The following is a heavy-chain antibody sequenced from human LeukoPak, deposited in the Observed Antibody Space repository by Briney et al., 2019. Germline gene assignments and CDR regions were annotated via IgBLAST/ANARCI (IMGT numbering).Heavy chain of an antibody. CDR1: GYTFTSYY. V-gene: IGHV1-46*01. CDR3: ARDKPGIAAAGHYYYYYMDV. J-gene: IGHJ6*03. CDR2: INPSGGST. D-gene: IGHD6-13*01. Sequence: GASVKVSCKASGYTFTSYYMHWVRQAPGQGLEWMGMINPSGGSTSYAQKFQGRVTMTRDTSTSTVYMELSSLRSEDTAVYYCARDKPGIAAAGHYYYYYMDVWGKGTTVTVSS.